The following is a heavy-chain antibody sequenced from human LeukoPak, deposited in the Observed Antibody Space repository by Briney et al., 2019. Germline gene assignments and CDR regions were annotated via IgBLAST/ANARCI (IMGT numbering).Heavy chain of an antibody. CDR3: ARRYGSGSYYPYDGMDV. CDR1: GYRFTSYW. D-gene: IGHD3-10*01. V-gene: IGHV5-10-1*01. CDR2: IDPSDSYT. Sequence: VASLRISCKGSGYRFTSYWISWVRPMPGKGQEWMGRIDPSDSYTNYRPSFQGHVTISADKSINTAYLQWSSLKASDTAMYYCARRYGSGSYYPYDGMDVWGKGTTVSVSS. J-gene: IGHJ6*04.